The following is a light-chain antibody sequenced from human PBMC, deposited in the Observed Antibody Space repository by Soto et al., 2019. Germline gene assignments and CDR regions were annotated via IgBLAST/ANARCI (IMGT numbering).Light chain of an antibody. J-gene: IGKJ2*01. CDR1: QTINSF. Sequence: DIQMTQSPSSLSASVGDRVTITCRASQTINSFLNWFQQRPGKAPNLLIYATSSLQSGVPSRFSGSGSGTDFTLTISSLQPEDFATYYCQQSSSSPHTFGQGTKLEIK. CDR2: ATS. CDR3: QQSSSSPHT. V-gene: IGKV1-39*01.